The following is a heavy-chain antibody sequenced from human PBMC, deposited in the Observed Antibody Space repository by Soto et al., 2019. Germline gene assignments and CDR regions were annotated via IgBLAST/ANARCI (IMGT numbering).Heavy chain of an antibody. J-gene: IGHJ4*01. Sequence: QVQLVQSGAEVKKPGSSVKVSCKASGGTFSSYAIDWVRQAPGQGLEWMGGIIPIFGTADYAQKFQGRVTLTADDSTRTASMELRSLTSEATAVYYSARGPTAVGWGYYFDYWGHGTLVTVSS. CDR1: GGTFSSYA. CDR2: IIPIFGTA. D-gene: IGHD2-21*02. CDR3: ARGPTAVGWGYYFDY. V-gene: IGHV1-69*12.